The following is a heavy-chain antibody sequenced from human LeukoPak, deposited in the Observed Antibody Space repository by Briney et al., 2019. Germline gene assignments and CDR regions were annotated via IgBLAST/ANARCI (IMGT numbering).Heavy chain of an antibody. CDR3: ARDRVRLNLVYGDYPSGAFDI. CDR1: GYTFTSYA. D-gene: IGHD4-17*01. V-gene: IGHV7-4-1*02. Sequence: GASVKVPCKASGYTFTSYAMNWVRQAPGQGLEWMGWINTNTGNPTYAQGFTGRFVFSLDTSVSTAYLQISSLKAEDTAVYYCARDRVRLNLVYGDYPSGAFDIWGQGTMVTVSS. CDR2: INTNTGNP. J-gene: IGHJ3*02.